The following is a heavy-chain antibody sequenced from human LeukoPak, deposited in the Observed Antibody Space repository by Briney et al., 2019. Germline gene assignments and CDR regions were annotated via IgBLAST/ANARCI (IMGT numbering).Heavy chain of an antibody. CDR2: IIPIFGSA. V-gene: IGHV1-69*13. CDR1: GGTFSSYA. D-gene: IGHD5-12*01. CDR3: ARVGDDIVAGGSWFDP. J-gene: IGHJ5*02. Sequence: ASVKVSCKASGGTFSSYAISWVRQAPGQGLEWMGGIIPIFGSANYAQNFQGRVTITADESTTTAYMELSSLRSEDTAVYYCARVGDDIVAGGSWFDPWGQGTLVTVSS.